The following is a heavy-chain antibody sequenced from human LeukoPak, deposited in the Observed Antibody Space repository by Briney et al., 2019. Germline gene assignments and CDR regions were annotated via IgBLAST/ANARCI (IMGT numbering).Heavy chain of an antibody. CDR2: IYHGAIT. CDR3: ARASVEHSIVAGDYFDY. CDR1: GFTFNSADN. J-gene: IGHJ4*02. Sequence: AETPCLSCAASGFTFNSADNCAWRRAPAGEGVGWVGIIYHGAITSYTASLKSRFTISLDTSNNTLYLDLRSVTAADTAVYFCARASVEHSIVAGDYFDYWGQGTLVTVSS. D-gene: IGHD1/OR15-1a*01. V-gene: IGHV4-38-2*01.